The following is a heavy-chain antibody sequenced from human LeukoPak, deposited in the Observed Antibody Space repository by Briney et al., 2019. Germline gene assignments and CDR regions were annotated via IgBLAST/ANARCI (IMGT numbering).Heavy chain of an antibody. D-gene: IGHD3-3*01. CDR2: IYHSGST. CDR1: GYSISSGYY. CDR3: ARLGAYDLSFAY. V-gene: IGHV4-38-2*01. Sequence: PSETLSLTCAVSGYSISSGYYWGWIRQPPGKGLEWIGSIYHSGSTYYNPSLKSRVAISVDTSKNQFSLKLTSVTAADTAVFYCARLGAYDLSFAYWGQGTLVTVSS. J-gene: IGHJ4*02.